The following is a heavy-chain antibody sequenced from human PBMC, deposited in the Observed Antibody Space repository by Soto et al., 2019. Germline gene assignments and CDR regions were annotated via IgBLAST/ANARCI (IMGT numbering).Heavy chain of an antibody. Sequence: ASVKVSCKASGYTFTSYDINWVRQATGQGLEWMGWMNPNSGNTGYAQKFQGRVTMTRNTSISTAYMELSSLRYEDTAVYYCARDSPRPITPLDYWGQGTLVTVSS. CDR2: MNPNSGNT. D-gene: IGHD3-10*01. J-gene: IGHJ4*02. CDR3: ARDSPRPITPLDY. CDR1: GYTFTSYD. V-gene: IGHV1-8*01.